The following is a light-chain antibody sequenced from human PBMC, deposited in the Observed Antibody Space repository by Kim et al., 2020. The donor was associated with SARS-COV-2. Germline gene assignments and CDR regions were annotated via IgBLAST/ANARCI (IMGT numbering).Light chain of an antibody. CDR2: GVS. V-gene: IGKV3-20*01. Sequence: PGQRANLSCRASESVSSGFLAWYQHRPGQAPRLLIHGVSSRATGIPDRFSGSGSGTDFTLTISRLEAEDFAVYYCQQYGSSRTFGQGTKVDI. CDR3: QQYGSSRT. CDR1: ESVSSGF. J-gene: IGKJ1*01.